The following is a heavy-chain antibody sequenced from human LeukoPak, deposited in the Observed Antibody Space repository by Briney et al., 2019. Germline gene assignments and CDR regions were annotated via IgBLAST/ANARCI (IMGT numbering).Heavy chain of an antibody. D-gene: IGHD3-22*01. Sequence: PGGSLRLSCAASGFIFSNYWMHWVRQAPGKVLVWVSRINSDEASTTYADSVRGRFTLSRDNAKNTLYLQMNSLRDEDTAVYYCARFNGYYDSFDYWGQGTLVTVSS. CDR1: GFIFSNYW. V-gene: IGHV3-74*01. CDR3: ARFNGYYDSFDY. CDR2: INSDEAST. J-gene: IGHJ4*02.